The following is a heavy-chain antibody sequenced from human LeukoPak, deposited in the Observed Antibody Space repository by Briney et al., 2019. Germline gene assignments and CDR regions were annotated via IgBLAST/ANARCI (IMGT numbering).Heavy chain of an antibody. CDR1: GFTFSSYE. J-gene: IGHJ4*02. D-gene: IGHD7-27*01. CDR2: ISSSGSTI. V-gene: IGHV3-48*03. CDR3: GRGHWGLDY. Sequence: GGSLRLSCAASGFTFSSYEMNWVRQAPGKGLEWVSYISSSGSTIYYADSVRGRFTISRDNAKNSLYLQMNGLRAEDTAMYYCGRGHWGLDYWGQGTLVTVSS.